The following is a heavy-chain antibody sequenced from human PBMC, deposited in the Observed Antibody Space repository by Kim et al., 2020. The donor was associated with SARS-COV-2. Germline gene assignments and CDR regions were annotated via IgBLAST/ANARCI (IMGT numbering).Heavy chain of an antibody. J-gene: IGHJ3*02. D-gene: IGHD1-1*01. CDR3: TRIPGTPFAFWDAFDI. CDR1: GFTFSDSP. Sequence: RGSLRLSCAASGFTFSDSPMHWVRQASGKGLEWVGRIRSKANSYATAYAASVRGRFIISRDDSKNTAYLQMNSLKTEDTAVYYCTRIPGTPFAFWDAFDIWGQGTMVTVSS. CDR2: IRSKANSYAT. V-gene: IGHV3-73*01.